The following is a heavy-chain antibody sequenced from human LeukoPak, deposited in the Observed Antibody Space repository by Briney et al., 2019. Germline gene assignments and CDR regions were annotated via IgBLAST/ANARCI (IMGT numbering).Heavy chain of an antibody. J-gene: IGHJ4*02. Sequence: GGSLRLSCAASGFTFSSYSMNWVRQAPGKGLEWVSAISSSGRYIYYADSVKGRFPISRDSAKNSLFLQMDRLRPEDTAVYYCARVYGSEIDYWGQGTLVTVSS. CDR3: ARVYGSEIDY. D-gene: IGHD3-10*01. CDR2: ISSSGRYI. CDR1: GFTFSSYS. V-gene: IGHV3-21*01.